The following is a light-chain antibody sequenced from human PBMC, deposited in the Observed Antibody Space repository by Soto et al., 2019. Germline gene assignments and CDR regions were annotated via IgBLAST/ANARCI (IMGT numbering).Light chain of an antibody. CDR1: GSDVGSYKF. CDR2: DVS. CDR3: SSYTTSATLV. J-gene: IGLJ1*01. V-gene: IGLV2-14*01. Sequence: QSALTQPASVSGSPGQSITISCTGTGSDVGSYKFVSWYQQVPGRAPQLLIYDVSDRPAGISNRFSGSKSGNTASLTISGLQAEDAADYSCSSYTTSATLVFGTGTKVTVL.